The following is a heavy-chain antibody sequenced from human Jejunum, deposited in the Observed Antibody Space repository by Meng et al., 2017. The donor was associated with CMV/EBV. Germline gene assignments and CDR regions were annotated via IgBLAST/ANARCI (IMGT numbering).Heavy chain of an antibody. Sequence: SAFTFSSFSMHWVRQAPGKGLEWVTLISSAGSAKYYAGSVQGRFSISRDISMNTLYLQMNSLRPENTAMYYCAREGSLLEKDAFDIWGQGTMVTVSS. D-gene: IGHD3-3*01. CDR2: ISSAGSAK. V-gene: IGHV3-30-3*01. CDR3: AREGSLLEKDAFDI. CDR1: AFTFSSFS. J-gene: IGHJ3*02.